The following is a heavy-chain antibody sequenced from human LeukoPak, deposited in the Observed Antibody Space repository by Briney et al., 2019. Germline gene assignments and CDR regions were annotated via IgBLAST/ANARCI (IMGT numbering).Heavy chain of an antibody. J-gene: IGHJ5*02. CDR1: GYTFTGYY. CDR2: INPNSGGT. D-gene: IGHD2-8*01. CDR3: ARDKDIVLMVYASGGFDP. Sequence: ASVKASCKASGYTFTGYYMHWVRQAPGQGLEWMGRINPNSGGTNYAQKFQGRVTMTRDTSISTAYMELSRLRSDDTAVYYCARDKDIVLMVYASGGFDPWGQGTLVTVSS. V-gene: IGHV1-2*06.